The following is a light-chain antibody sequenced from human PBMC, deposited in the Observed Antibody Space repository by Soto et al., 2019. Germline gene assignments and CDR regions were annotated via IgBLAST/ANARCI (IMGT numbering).Light chain of an antibody. CDR1: QSVSSSY. J-gene: IGKJ1*01. Sequence: IVLTQSPGTLSLSPGERATLSCRASQSVSSSYLAWYQQKPGQAPRLLLYGASSRATGIPDRFSGSGSGTDFTLTISRLEPEDFAVYYCQQYDGSPQTFGQGTKVEIK. CDR3: QQYDGSPQT. V-gene: IGKV3-20*01. CDR2: GAS.